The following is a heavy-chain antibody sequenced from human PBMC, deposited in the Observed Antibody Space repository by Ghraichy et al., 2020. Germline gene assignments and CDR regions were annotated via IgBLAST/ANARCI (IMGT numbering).Heavy chain of an antibody. D-gene: IGHD3-10*01. CDR2: INPNSGYT. V-gene: IGHV1-2*02. CDR3: ARGGINYGKQGLDY. J-gene: IGHJ4*02. Sequence: ASVKVSCKASGYTFSSYVINWVRQAPGQGLEWVGWINPNSGYTNSAQEFQGRVTMTWDTSISTAYMELSRLTSDDTVVYYCARGGINYGKQGLDYWGQGPLVTVCS. CDR1: GYTFSSYV.